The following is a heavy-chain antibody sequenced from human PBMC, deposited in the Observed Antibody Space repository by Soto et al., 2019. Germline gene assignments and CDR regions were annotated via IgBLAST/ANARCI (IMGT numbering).Heavy chain of an antibody. CDR3: ARSYYDSSGYSPPFDY. CDR2: ISTSSTYI. V-gene: IGHV3-21*01. D-gene: IGHD3-22*01. Sequence: EVQLVESGGGLVKPGGSLRLSCAASGFTFSSYSMNWVRQAPGKGLEWVSFISTSSTYIYYADSVKGRFTISRDNAKNSLYLKMNSLRAEDTAVYYCARSYYDSSGYSPPFDYWGQGTLVTVSS. J-gene: IGHJ4*02. CDR1: GFTFSSYS.